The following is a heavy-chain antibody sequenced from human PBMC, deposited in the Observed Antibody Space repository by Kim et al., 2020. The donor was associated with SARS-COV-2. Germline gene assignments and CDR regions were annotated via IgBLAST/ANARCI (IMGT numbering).Heavy chain of an antibody. Sequence: ASVKVSCNASGYTFTSYYMHWVRQAPGQGLEWMGIINPSGGSTSYAQKFQGRVTMTRDTSTSTVYMELSSLRSEDTAVYYCASTAYDFWTQFDYWGQGTLVTVSS. CDR1: GYTFTSYY. D-gene: IGHD3-3*01. CDR3: ASTAYDFWTQFDY. J-gene: IGHJ4*02. V-gene: IGHV1-46*01. CDR2: INPSGGST.